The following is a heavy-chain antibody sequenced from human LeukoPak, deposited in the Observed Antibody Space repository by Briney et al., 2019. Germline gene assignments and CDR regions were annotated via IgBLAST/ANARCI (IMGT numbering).Heavy chain of an antibody. V-gene: IGHV4-39*01. Sequence: PSETLSLTCTVSGGSISSSSYYWGWIRQPPGKGLEWIGSIYYSGSTYYNPSLKSRVTISVDTSKNQFSLKLSSVTAADTAVYYCARRRSGSYNPFDYWGQGTLVTVSS. CDR1: GGSISSSSYY. CDR2: IYYSGST. CDR3: ARRRSGSYNPFDY. D-gene: IGHD1-26*01. J-gene: IGHJ4*02.